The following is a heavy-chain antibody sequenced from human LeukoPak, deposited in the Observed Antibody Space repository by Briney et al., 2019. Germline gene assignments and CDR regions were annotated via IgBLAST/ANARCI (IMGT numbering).Heavy chain of an antibody. CDR1: GFTFSSCG. V-gene: IGHV3-30*02. CDR3: AKDTRGTYYDSSGYLFDY. J-gene: IGHJ4*02. D-gene: IGHD3-22*01. CDR2: IRYDGSDK. Sequence: GGSLRLSCAASGFTFSSCGMHWVRQAAGKGLDWVAFIRYDGSDKYYADSVRGRFTISRDNSKNTLYLQMNSLRAEDTAVYYCAKDTRGTYYDSSGYLFDYWGQGTLVTVSS.